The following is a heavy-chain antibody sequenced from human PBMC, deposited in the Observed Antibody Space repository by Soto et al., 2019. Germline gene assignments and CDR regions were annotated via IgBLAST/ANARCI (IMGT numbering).Heavy chain of an antibody. CDR3: ARGPYYDSSGYYRHDAFDI. CDR2: IIPIFGTA. D-gene: IGHD3-22*01. V-gene: IGHV1-69*06. CDR1: GGTFSSYS. Sequence: SVKVSCKASGGTFSSYSISWVRQAPGQGLEWMGGIIPIFGTANYAQKFQGRVTITADKSTSTAYMELSSLRSEDTAVYYCARGPYYDSSGYYRHDAFDIWGQGTMVTVSS. J-gene: IGHJ3*02.